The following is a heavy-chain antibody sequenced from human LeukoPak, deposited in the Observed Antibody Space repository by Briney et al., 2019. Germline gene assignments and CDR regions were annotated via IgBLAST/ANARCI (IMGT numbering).Heavy chain of an antibody. CDR2: INHSGST. J-gene: IGHJ4*02. Sequence: SETLSLTCAVYGGSFSGYYWSWIRQPPGKGLEWIGEINHSGSTNYNPSLKSRVTISVDTSKNQFSLKLSSVTAADTAVYHCAILDYGDYVPYFDYWGQGTLVTVSS. V-gene: IGHV4-34*01. D-gene: IGHD4-17*01. CDR3: AILDYGDYVPYFDY. CDR1: GGSFSGYY.